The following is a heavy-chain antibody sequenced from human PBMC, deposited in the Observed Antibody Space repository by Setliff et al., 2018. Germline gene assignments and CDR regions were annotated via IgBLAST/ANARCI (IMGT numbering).Heavy chain of an antibody. CDR1: GGSFSGYY. V-gene: IGHV4-59*10. CDR2: IYIGGSA. J-gene: IGHJ4*02. CDR3: ARSFSRREKFLLDY. Sequence: SETLSLTCAVYGGSFSGYYWSWIRQPPGKRLEWIGHIYIGGSANYNPSLKSRVTMSIDTSKNQFSLKLNSVTAADMAVYYCARSFSRREKFLLDYWGQGALVTVSS.